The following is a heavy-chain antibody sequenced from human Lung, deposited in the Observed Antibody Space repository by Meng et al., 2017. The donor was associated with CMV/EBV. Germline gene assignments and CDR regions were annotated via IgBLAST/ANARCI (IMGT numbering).Heavy chain of an antibody. D-gene: IGHD3-22*01. CDR2: IWYDGSNK. CDR3: AKTEYYYDSSGYWGVAY. V-gene: IGHV3-33*06. J-gene: IGHJ4*01. CDR1: GFTFGSYG. Sequence: SCAASGFTFGSYGMHWVRQAPGKGLEWVAVIWYDGSNKYYADSVKGRFTISRDNSKNTLYLQMNSLRAEDTAVYYCAKTEYYYDSSGYWGVAYWGNG.